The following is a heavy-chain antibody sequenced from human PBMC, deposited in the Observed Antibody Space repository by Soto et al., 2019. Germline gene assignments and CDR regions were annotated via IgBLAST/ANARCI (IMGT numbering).Heavy chain of an antibody. CDR2: IHSGGST. J-gene: IGHJ5*02. V-gene: IGHV4-39*02. CDR1: GGTSIGLRCH. CDR3: AVQDREYSYGLHWFEP. D-gene: IGHD5-18*01. Sequence: SETKCLPWAVAGGTSIGLRCHRGLIRKTPGKGLEWIGSIHSGGSTYYNPSLRSRVTFSVDTSRTHYSLKLTSVTATDTAVYYCAVQDREYSYGLHWFEPRGQGILGTVSS.